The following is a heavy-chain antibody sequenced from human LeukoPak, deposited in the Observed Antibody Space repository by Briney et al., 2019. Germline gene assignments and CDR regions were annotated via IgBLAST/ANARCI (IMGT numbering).Heavy chain of an antibody. V-gene: IGHV1-2*02. CDR1: GYRFNVNY. CDR2: INPNSGGP. Sequence: ASVKVSCKASGYRFNVNYIHWVRQAPGQGLEWMGWINPNSGGPNYAQKFQGRVTMTRDTSISTAYMEMSRLRSDDTAVYYCARDVSAGGTNWFDPWGQGTLVTVSS. J-gene: IGHJ5*02. CDR3: ARDVSAGGTNWFDP. D-gene: IGHD3-16*01.